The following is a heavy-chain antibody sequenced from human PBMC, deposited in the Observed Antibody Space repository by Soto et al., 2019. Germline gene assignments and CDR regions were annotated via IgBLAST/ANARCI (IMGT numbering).Heavy chain of an antibody. V-gene: IGHV3-33*01. Sequence: GGSLRLSCAASGFTFNNYGMHWVRQAPGKELEWVAVIWYDGSDKYYADSVKGQFTISRNNSKNTLSLQMNRLRAKDTAVYYCARDPKGYDSSGYYADYWGQGT. D-gene: IGHD3-22*01. CDR1: GFTFNNYG. J-gene: IGHJ4*02. CDR3: ARDPKGYDSSGYYADY. CDR2: IWYDGSDK.